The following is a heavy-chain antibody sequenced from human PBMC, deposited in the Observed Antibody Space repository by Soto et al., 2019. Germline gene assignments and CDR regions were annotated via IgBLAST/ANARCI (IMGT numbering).Heavy chain of an antibody. CDR3: ARVTGSFYYYYYGMDV. CDR1: GFTFSSYG. Sequence: GGSLRLSCAASGFTFSSYGLHWVRQAPGKGLEWVAVTSYGGSNEYYADSVKGRFTISRDSSKNTLYLQMSSLRAEDTAVYYCARVTGSFYYYYYGMDVWGQGTTVTVSS. D-gene: IGHD3-10*01. CDR2: TSYGGSNE. J-gene: IGHJ6*02. V-gene: IGHV3-30*03.